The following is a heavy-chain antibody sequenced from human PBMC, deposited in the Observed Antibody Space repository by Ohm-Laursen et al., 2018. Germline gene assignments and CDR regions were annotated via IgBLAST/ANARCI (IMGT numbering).Heavy chain of an antibody. CDR2: IKRSSEGSTT. CDR1: GFTFSSYA. V-gene: IGHV3-15*01. CDR3: TTHYKF. Sequence: SLRLSCSAAGFTFSSYAMSWVRQAPGKGLEWVGLIKRSSEGSTTHYAAPVKGRFAISRDDSENTLHLQIDSLKTEDTAIYYCTTHYKFWGQGTLVTVSA. J-gene: IGHJ1*01. D-gene: IGHD4-11*01.